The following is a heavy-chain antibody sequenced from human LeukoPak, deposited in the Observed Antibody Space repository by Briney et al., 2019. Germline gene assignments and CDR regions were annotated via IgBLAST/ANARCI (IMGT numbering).Heavy chain of an antibody. J-gene: IGHJ4*02. Sequence: PGGCLRLSHTASGFTFSSYAMSWVRQAPGKGLEWVSVISGSGGSTFYGDSVKGRFTISRDNAKNTLYLQMNSLRAEDTAVYYCAKDGVVTITFEYWGQGTLVTVSS. CDR3: AKDGVVTITFEY. D-gene: IGHD3-16*01. CDR2: ISGSGGST. CDR1: GFTFSSYA. V-gene: IGHV3-23*01.